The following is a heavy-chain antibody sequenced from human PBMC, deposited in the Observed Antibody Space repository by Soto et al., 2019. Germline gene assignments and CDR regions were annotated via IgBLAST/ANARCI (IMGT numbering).Heavy chain of an antibody. CDR1: GFTFSSYS. CDR2: ISSSSSTI. V-gene: IGHV3-48*02. CDR3: ARDVGKYADIVLMVYAIPNYYYYYGMDV. Sequence: GGSLRLSCAASGFTFSSYSMNWVRQAPGKGLEWVSYISSSSSTIYYADSVKGRFTISRDNAKNSLYLQMNSLRDEDTAVYYCARDVGKYADIVLMVYAIPNYYYYYGMDVWGQGTTVTDS. J-gene: IGHJ6*02. D-gene: IGHD2-8*01.